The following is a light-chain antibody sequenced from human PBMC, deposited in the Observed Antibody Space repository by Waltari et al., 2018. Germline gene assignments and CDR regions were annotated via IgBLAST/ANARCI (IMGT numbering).Light chain of an antibody. CDR3: QQYRYSPWT. CDR1: QSVSSD. J-gene: IGKJ1*01. V-gene: IGKV3-20*01. CDR2: GAS. Sequence: EIVLTLSPGTLSLSPGERATLSCRASQSVSSDLAWYQQKPGQAPRLLISGASSRATGIPDRFSGSGSGSDFTLTVSRLEPEDFAVYYCQQYRYSPWTFGQGTKVEL.